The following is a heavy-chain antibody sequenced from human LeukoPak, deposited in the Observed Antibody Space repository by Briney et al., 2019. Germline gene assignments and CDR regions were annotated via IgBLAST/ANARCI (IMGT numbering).Heavy chain of an antibody. J-gene: IGHJ4*02. V-gene: IGHV4-4*07. Sequence: SETLSLTGTVSGGSISSYYWSWIRQPAGKGLEWIGRIYTSGSTNYNPSLKPPVTMSVATSKNQSSLKLTSVTAADTAVYYCARRGSSWTRAGIFDYWGQGTLVTVSS. CDR1: GGSISSYY. CDR2: IYTSGST. CDR3: ARRGSSWTRAGIFDY. D-gene: IGHD6-13*01.